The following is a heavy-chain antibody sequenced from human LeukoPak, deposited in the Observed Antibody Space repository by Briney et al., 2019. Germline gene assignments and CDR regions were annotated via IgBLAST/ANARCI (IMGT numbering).Heavy chain of an antibody. CDR2: IKPDGSEK. CDR1: GFTFSNYW. Sequence: QTGGSLRLSCAASGFTFSNYWMSWVRQAPGKGLEWVANIKPDGSEKYYVDSVKGRFTISRDNTWDSLYLQMNSLRAEDTAVYYCARDYGGYWGQGTLVTVSS. V-gene: IGHV3-7*01. D-gene: IGHD4-23*01. CDR3: ARDYGGY. J-gene: IGHJ4*02.